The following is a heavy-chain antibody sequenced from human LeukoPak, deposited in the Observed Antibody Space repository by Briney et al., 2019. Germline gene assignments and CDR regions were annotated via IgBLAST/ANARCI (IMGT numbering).Heavy chain of an antibody. Sequence: GASVKVSCKASGYTFTGYYMHWVRQAPGQGLEWMGWINPNSGGTNYAQKFQGRVTMTRDTSISTAYLQWSSLKASDTAMYYCARLFNYGSGSYYLDYYYYYMDVWGKGTTVTISS. V-gene: IGHV1-2*02. CDR3: ARLFNYGSGSYYLDYYYYYMDV. CDR1: GYTFTGYY. J-gene: IGHJ6*03. D-gene: IGHD3-10*01. CDR2: INPNSGGT.